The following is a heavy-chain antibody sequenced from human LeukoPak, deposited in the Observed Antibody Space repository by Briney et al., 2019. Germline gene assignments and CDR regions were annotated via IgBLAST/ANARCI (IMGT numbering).Heavy chain of an antibody. Sequence: GGSLRLSCAASGFTFSSYGMSWVRQAPGKGLEWVSAISGSGGSTYYADSVKGRFTISRDNSKNTLYLQMNSLRAEDTAVYYCAKAVRGVIGLDCWGQGTLVTVSS. J-gene: IGHJ4*02. V-gene: IGHV3-23*01. D-gene: IGHD3-10*01. CDR1: GFTFSSYG. CDR2: ISGSGGST. CDR3: AKAVRGVIGLDC.